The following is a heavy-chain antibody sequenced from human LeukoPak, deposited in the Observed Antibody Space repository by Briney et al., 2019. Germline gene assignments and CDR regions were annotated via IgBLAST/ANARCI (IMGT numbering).Heavy chain of an antibody. D-gene: IGHD3-10*01. J-gene: IGHJ4*02. Sequence: SETLSFTCTGSGGSISNYYWSWIRQPPGKGLEWIGYIYYSGSTNYNPSLKSRVTISVDTSKKQFSLKLSSVTAADTAVYYCARDLGSMVRGYFGIDYWGQGSLVTVSS. CDR2: IYYSGST. CDR3: ARDLGSMVRGYFGIDY. CDR1: GGSISNYY. V-gene: IGHV4-59*01.